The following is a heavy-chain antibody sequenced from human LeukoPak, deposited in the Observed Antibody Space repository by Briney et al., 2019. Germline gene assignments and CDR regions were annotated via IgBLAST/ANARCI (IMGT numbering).Heavy chain of an antibody. CDR2: IYYSGST. CDR3: AREITGDLFDY. CDR1: GDSISSFY. D-gene: IGHD7-27*01. V-gene: IGHV4-59*01. Sequence: PSETLSLTCTVSGDSISSFYWSWIRQPPGKGLEWIGYIYYSGSTKYNPSLKSRVTISVDRSKNQFSLKLSSVTAADTAVYYCAREITGDLFDYWGQGTLVTVSS. J-gene: IGHJ4*02.